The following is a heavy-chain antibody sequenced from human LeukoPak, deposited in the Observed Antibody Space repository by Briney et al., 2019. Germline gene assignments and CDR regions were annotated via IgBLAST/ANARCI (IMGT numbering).Heavy chain of an antibody. J-gene: IGHJ3*02. CDR2: IKQDGSEK. CDR1: GFTFSSYW. V-gene: IGHV3-7*03. D-gene: IGHD5-24*01. Sequence: GGSLRLSCAASGFTFSSYWMSWVRQAPGKGLEWVANIKQDGSEKYYVDSVKGRFTISRDNAKNSLYLQMNSLRAEDTAVYYCARGLMAGNDAFDIWGQGTMVTVSS. CDR3: ARGLMAGNDAFDI.